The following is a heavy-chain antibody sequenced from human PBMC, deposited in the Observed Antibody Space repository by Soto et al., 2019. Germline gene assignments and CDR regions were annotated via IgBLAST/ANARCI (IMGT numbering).Heavy chain of an antibody. D-gene: IGHD6-13*01. CDR1: VFTLNYYA. V-gene: IGHV3-23*01. Sequence: PGGSLRLSCAASVFTLNYYAINWVRQAPGKGLEWVSAITSTGDTYYVDSVKGRFTISRDNSKNTLYLQMNSLRAEDTAVYYCAKEIAASATLWLDPWGQGTLVTVSS. J-gene: IGHJ5*02. CDR2: ITSTGDT. CDR3: AKEIAASATLWLDP.